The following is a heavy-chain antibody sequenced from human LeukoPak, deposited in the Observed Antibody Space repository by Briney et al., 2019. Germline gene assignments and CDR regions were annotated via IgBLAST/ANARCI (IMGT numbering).Heavy chain of an antibody. CDR1: GGSITDYY. CDR3: ARDLKLDGSSGYYAFDI. J-gene: IGHJ3*02. D-gene: IGHD3-22*01. Sequence: PSETLSLTCTVSGGSITDYYWGWIRQPPGKGLEWIRYDYYSGSSNYNPSLKSRVTISLDTSKNQFSLKMSSVTAADTAVYYCARDLKLDGSSGYYAFDIWGQGTMVTVSS. CDR2: DYYSGSS. V-gene: IGHV4-59*01.